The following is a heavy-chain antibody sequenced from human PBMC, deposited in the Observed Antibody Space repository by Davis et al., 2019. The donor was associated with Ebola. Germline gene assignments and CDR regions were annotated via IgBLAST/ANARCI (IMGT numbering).Heavy chain of an antibody. V-gene: IGHV3-48*04. CDR3: ARVPIVATIRADY. D-gene: IGHD5-12*01. CDR2: ITPTGSST. Sequence: GGSLRLSCAASGFTFSTYAMRWVRQAPGKGLEWVSSITPTGSSTYYADSVKGRFTISRDNAKNSLYLQMNSLRAEDTAVYYCARVPIVATIRADYWGQGTLVTVSS. CDR1: GFTFSTYA. J-gene: IGHJ4*02.